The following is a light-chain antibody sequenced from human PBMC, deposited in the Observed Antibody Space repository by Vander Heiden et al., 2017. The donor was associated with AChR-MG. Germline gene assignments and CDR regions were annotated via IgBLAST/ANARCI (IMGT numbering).Light chain of an antibody. V-gene: IGKV3-20*01. CDR2: GAS. Sequence: VLPQPPGTLSLSPGERATLSCRASQSVSSSYLAWYQQKPGQAPRLLIYGASSRATGIPDRFSGSGSGTDFTLTISRLEPEDFAVYYCQQYGSSRTFGQGTKVEIK. J-gene: IGKJ1*01. CDR1: QSVSSSY. CDR3: QQYGSSRT.